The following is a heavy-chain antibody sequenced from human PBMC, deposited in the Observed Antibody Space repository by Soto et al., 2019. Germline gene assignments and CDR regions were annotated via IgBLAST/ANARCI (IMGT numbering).Heavy chain of an antibody. Sequence: PGGSLSLSCAASGFTFSNAWMSWVRQAPGKGLEWVGRIKSKTDGGTTDYAAPVKGRFTISRDDSKNTLYLQMNSLKTEATAVYYCTTDPSSVVYYDSSGYYPNYYYGMDVWGQGTTVTVSS. J-gene: IGHJ6*02. V-gene: IGHV3-15*01. D-gene: IGHD3-22*01. CDR2: IKSKTDGGTT. CDR1: GFTFSNAW. CDR3: TTDPSSVVYYDSSGYYPNYYYGMDV.